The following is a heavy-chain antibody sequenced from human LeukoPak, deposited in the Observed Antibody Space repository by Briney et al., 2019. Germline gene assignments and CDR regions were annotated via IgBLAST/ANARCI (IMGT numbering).Heavy chain of an antibody. Sequence: SETLSLTCTVSGGSISSSSHYWGWIRQPPGKGLEWIGSIYYSGSTYYNPSLESRVTISADTSKNQFSLKLSSVTAADTAVYYCARLYGSGSLRDYYYYMDVWGKGTTVTVSS. CDR3: ARLYGSGSLRDYYYYMDV. V-gene: IGHV4-39*01. J-gene: IGHJ6*03. CDR2: IYYSGST. D-gene: IGHD3-10*01. CDR1: GGSISSSSHY.